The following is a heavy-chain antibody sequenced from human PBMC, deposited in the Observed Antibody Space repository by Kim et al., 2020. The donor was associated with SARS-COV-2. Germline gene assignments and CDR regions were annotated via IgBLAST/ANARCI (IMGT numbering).Heavy chain of an antibody. CDR1: GFTFSSYG. CDR2: ISYDGSNK. J-gene: IGHJ5*02. Sequence: GGSLRLSCAASGFTFSSYGMHWVRQAPGKGLEWVAVISYDGSNKYYADSVKGRFTISRDNSKNTLYLQMNSLRAEDTAVYYCAKDQRRITMVRGVKGHAPDPATNWFDPWGQGTLVTVSS. D-gene: IGHD3-10*01. V-gene: IGHV3-30*18. CDR3: AKDQRRITMVRGVKGHAPDPATNWFDP.